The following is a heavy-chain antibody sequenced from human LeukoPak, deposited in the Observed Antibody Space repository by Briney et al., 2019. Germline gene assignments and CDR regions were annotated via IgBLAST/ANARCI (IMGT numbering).Heavy chain of an antibody. Sequence: SETLSLTCAVYGGSFSGYYWRWIRQPPGRGLEWIGEINHSGSTNYNPSLKSRVTISVDTSKNQFSLKLSSVTAADTAVYYCARGVLGYCSSTSCHFFDYWGQGTLVTVSS. V-gene: IGHV4-34*01. J-gene: IGHJ4*02. CDR2: INHSGST. CDR1: GGSFSGYY. D-gene: IGHD2-2*01. CDR3: ARGVLGYCSSTSCHFFDY.